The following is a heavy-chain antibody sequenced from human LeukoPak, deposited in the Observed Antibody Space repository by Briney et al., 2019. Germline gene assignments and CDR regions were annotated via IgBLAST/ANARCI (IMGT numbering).Heavy chain of an antibody. V-gene: IGHV4-59*01. CDR3: ARVCSTTSSCIRY. Sequence: PSETLSLTCTLAGASISSDYWSWIRQPPGKGLEWIGYIYDSGSTNYHPSLKSRVTMSLDTSKNQFSLKLSSVTAADTAVYYCARVCSTTSSCIRYWGQGTLVTVSS. CDR1: GASISSDY. D-gene: IGHD6-13*01. CDR2: IYDSGST. J-gene: IGHJ4*02.